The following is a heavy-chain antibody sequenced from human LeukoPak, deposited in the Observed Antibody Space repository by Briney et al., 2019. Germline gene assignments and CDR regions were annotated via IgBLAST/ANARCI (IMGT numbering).Heavy chain of an antibody. V-gene: IGHV1-18*01. CDR2: INTYKGDT. D-gene: IGHD4-23*01. J-gene: IGHJ4*02. CDR3: AREFGHCYGDNCFYFFDA. CDR1: GYTLTNYN. Sequence: ASVKVSCKASGYTLTNYNISWVRQAPGQGLEWMGWINTYKGDTLYAQKLQGRVTMTADTSTNTAYMELRSLRFDDTAVYYCAREFGHCYGDNCFYFFDAWGQGFRVTVSS.